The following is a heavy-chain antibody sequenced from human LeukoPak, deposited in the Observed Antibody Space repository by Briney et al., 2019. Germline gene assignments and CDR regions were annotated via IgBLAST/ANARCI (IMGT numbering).Heavy chain of an antibody. V-gene: IGHV4-59*08. CDR1: GDSISSYY. D-gene: IGHD1-26*01. CDR2: IYYSGSP. J-gene: IGHJ4*02. CDR3: ARGGATIFVY. Sequence: SETLSLTCTVSGDSISSYYWSWTRQPPGKGLEWIGYIYYSGSPNYNPSLKSRVTISVDTSKNQFSLKLSSVTAADTAVYYCARGGATIFVYWGERGLVSVSS.